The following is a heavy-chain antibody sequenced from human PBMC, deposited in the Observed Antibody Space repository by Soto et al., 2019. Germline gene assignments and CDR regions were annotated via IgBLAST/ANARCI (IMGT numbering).Heavy chain of an antibody. Sequence: TSETLSLTCTVSGGSISSGGYYWSWIRQHPGKGLEWIGYIYYSGSTYYNPSLKSRVTISVDTSKNQFSLKLSSLRPEDTAVYYCAADVGGYIYGLARHWGPGTLVTVSS. CDR1: GGSISSGGYY. V-gene: IGHV4-31*03. CDR2: IYYSGST. CDR3: AADVGGYIYGLARH. D-gene: IGHD4-17*01. J-gene: IGHJ4*02.